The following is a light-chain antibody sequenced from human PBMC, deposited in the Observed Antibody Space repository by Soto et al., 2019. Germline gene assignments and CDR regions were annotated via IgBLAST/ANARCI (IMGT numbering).Light chain of an antibody. Sequence: QSALTQPRSVSGSPGQSVTISCTGTSRDVGGYNYVSWYQQHPGKAPKLMIYDVSKRPSGVPDRFSGSKSGNTASLTISGLQAEDEADYYCCSYAGSYTFGVFGGGTKVTVL. CDR3: CSYAGSYTFGV. J-gene: IGLJ3*02. V-gene: IGLV2-11*01. CDR1: SRDVGGYNY. CDR2: DVS.